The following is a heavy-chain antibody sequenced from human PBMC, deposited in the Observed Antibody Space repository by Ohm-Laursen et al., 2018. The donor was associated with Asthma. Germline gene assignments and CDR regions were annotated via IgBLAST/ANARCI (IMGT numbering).Heavy chain of an antibody. CDR3: AKERSSSWPF. J-gene: IGHJ4*02. V-gene: IGHV3-23*01. Sequence: RLSCAASGFTFSIYAMSWVRQAPGKGLEWVSQINDNSDLTYYADSVKGRFTISRDNSRNTLFLQMNSLRAEDTAVYYCAKERSSSWPFWGQGTLVTVSS. CDR2: INDNSDLT. D-gene: IGHD6-13*01. CDR1: GFTFSIYA.